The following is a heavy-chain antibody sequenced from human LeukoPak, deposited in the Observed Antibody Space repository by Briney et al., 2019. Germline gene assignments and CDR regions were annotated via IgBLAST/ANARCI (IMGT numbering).Heavy chain of an antibody. CDR3: ARHDSVVVVSPYDY. Sequence: PSETLSLTCTVSGGSISSYYWSWIRQPPGKGLEWIGSIYYSGSTYYNPSLKSRVTISVDTSKNQFSLKLSSVTAADTAVYYCARHDSVVVVSPYDYWGQGTLVTVSS. CDR1: GGSISSYY. CDR2: IYYSGST. D-gene: IGHD3-22*01. V-gene: IGHV4-59*05. J-gene: IGHJ4*02.